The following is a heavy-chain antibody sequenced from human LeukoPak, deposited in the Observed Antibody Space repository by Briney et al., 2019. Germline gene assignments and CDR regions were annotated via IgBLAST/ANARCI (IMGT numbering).Heavy chain of an antibody. CDR2: ISSSSNAI. Sequence: GGSLRLSCAASGFTFSSYSMNWVRQAPGKGLEWVSYISSSSNAIYYADSVKGRFTISRDNAKNSLYLQMNSLRDGDTAVYYCARITILRGVILNDAFDIWGQGTMVTVSS. D-gene: IGHD3-10*01. V-gene: IGHV3-48*02. J-gene: IGHJ3*02. CDR1: GFTFSSYS. CDR3: ARITILRGVILNDAFDI.